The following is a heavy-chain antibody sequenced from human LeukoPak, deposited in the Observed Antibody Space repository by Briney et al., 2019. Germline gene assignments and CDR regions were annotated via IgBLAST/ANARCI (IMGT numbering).Heavy chain of an antibody. J-gene: IGHJ4*02. D-gene: IGHD5-18*01. Sequence: SETLSLTCTVSGGSVSNSLYYWGWIRQPPGKGLEWIGYIYYSGSTNYNPSLKSRVTISIDTSRNQFSLRLNSMTAADTAVYYCARVLRAASWRSYDYWGQGSLVTVSS. V-gene: IGHV4-61*01. CDR1: GGSVSNSLYY. CDR2: IYYSGST. CDR3: ARVLRAASWRSYDY.